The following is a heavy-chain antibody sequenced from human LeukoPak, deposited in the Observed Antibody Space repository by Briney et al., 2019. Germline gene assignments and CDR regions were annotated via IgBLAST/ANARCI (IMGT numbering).Heavy chain of an antibody. CDR2: IIPIFGTA. CDR1: GGTFSSYA. J-gene: IGHJ6*03. D-gene: IGHD4-17*01. CDR3: ARVPIASYGDYLYYYYYYMDV. V-gene: IGHV1-69*13. Sequence: GASVKVSCKASGGTFSSYAISWVRQAPGQGLEWMGGIIPIFGTANYAQKFQGRVTITADESTSTAYMELSSLRSEDTAVYYCARVPIASYGDYLYYYYYYMDVWGKGTTVTISS.